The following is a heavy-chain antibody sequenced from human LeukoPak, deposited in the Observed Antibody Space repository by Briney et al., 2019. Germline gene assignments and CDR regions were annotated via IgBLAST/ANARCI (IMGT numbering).Heavy chain of an antibody. D-gene: IGHD6-13*01. CDR2: ITFSGSTE. Sequence: GGSLRLSCAASGFTFNAYYMSWIRQAPGKGLEWVSYITFSGSTEFYADSVKGRFTISRDNAKNSLYLQMNNLRPEDTAVYYCARETASSSSWYDYWGLGTLVTVSS. CDR1: GFTFNAYY. V-gene: IGHV3-11*01. J-gene: IGHJ4*02. CDR3: ARETASSSSWYDY.